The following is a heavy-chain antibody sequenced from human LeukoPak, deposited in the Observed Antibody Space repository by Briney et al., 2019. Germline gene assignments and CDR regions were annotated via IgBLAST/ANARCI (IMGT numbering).Heavy chain of an antibody. J-gene: IGHJ4*02. D-gene: IGHD1-26*01. V-gene: IGHV3-23*01. CDR3: ARAGVPWELAGY. CDR1: GFTFSSYA. Sequence: GGSLRLSCAASGFTFSSYAMSWVRQAPGKGLEWVSVISDSGGSTYYADSVKGRFTISRDNAKNTLYLQMNSLRAEDTAVYYCARAGVPWELAGYWGQGTLVTVSS. CDR2: ISDSGGST.